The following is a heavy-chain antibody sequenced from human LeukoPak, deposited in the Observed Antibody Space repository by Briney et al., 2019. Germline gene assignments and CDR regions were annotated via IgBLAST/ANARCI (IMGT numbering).Heavy chain of an antibody. CDR1: GYSFTSYW. V-gene: IGHV5-51*01. CDR2: IYPGDSDT. Sequence: GESLKISCQGSGYSFTSYWIGWVRQMPGKGLEWMGIIYPGDSDTRYSPSLQGQVTISADKSISTAYLQWSSLKASDTAMYYCARKGAYYDSSGHIDYWGQGTLVTVSS. D-gene: IGHD3-22*01. J-gene: IGHJ4*02. CDR3: ARKGAYYDSSGHIDY.